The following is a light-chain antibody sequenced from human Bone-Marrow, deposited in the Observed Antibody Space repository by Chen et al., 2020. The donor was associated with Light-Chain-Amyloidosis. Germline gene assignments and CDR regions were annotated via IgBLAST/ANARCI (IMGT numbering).Light chain of an antibody. V-gene: IGKV3-20*01. CDR2: GSS. CDR1: QTISSNY. J-gene: IGKJ4*01. Sequence: EIVLTQSPGTLSLSPGEGANLSCRASQTISSNYLTWYQQKFGQAPRLLIYGSSSRATGIPDRFTGSGSGTDFTLTINRLEPADFAMYYCQKYGTSPLTFGGGTKVEIK. CDR3: QKYGTSPLT.